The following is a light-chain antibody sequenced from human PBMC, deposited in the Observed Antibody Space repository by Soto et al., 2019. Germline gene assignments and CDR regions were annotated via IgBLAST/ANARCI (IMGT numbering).Light chain of an antibody. V-gene: IGLV2-23*02. CDR1: SSDVGSYNL. J-gene: IGLJ2*01. CDR3: CSYAGSSV. CDR2: EVS. Sequence: QSALTQPASVSGSPGQSITISCTGTSSDVGSYNLVSWYQQHPGKAPKLMIYEVSKRPSRVSNRFSGSKSGNTASLTISGLQAEDEADYYCCSYAGSSVFGGGTKVTVL.